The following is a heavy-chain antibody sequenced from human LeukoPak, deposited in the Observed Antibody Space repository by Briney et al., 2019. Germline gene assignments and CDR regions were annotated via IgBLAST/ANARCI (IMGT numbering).Heavy chain of an antibody. D-gene: IGHD2-2*01. CDR1: GGSFSGYY. J-gene: IGHJ6*03. CDR2: INHSGST. V-gene: IGHV4-34*01. CDR3: ARGRTGYQLLPTKKNYDYYYMDV. Sequence: SETLSLTCAVYGGSFSGYYWTWIRQSPGKGLEWIGEINHSGSTNYNPSLKSRVTISVDTSKNQFSLKLSSVTAADTAVYHCARGRTGYQLLPTKKNYDYYYMDVWGKGTTVTVSS.